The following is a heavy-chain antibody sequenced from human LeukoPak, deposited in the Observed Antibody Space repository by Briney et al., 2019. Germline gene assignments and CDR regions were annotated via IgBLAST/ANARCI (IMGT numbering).Heavy chain of an antibody. J-gene: IGHJ4*02. D-gene: IGHD5-18*01. CDR1: GYTFTTNG. Sequence: GASVKVSCKASGYTFTTNGISWVRQAPGEGREWVGWISTYSGDTNYAQNLQGRVTMTTDTAARTAYMELRSLRSDDTAMYYCARVAGGYSYGYEDYWGQGTLVTVSS. CDR3: ARVAGGYSYGYEDY. CDR2: ISTYSGDT. V-gene: IGHV1-18*01.